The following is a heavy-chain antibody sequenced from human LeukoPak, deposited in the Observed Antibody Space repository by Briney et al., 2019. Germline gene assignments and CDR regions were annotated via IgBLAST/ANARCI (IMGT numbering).Heavy chain of an antibody. CDR1: GYSISTGYY. D-gene: IGHD4-17*01. CDR2: FYHGGST. V-gene: IGHV4-38-2*02. CDR3: ARRLRRNYFDY. J-gene: IGHJ4*02. Sequence: SETLSLTCTVSGYSISTGYYWDWIRQPPGKGLEWIGTFYHGGSTYYNPSLKSRVTISVDTSKNQFSLNLTSVTAADTAVYYCARRLRRNYFDYWGQGTLVTVSS.